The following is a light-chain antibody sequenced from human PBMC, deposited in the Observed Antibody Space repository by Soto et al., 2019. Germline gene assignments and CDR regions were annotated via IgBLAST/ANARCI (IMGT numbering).Light chain of an antibody. V-gene: IGKV3-20*01. Sequence: EIVLTQSPGTLSLSPGERATLSCRASQSISSNLAWYQQKPGQTPRLLVYGASNRATGIPDRFSGSGSGTDFTLTISRLEPEDFAVYYCQQHGSSPITFGQGTRLEIK. J-gene: IGKJ5*01. CDR3: QQHGSSPIT. CDR2: GAS. CDR1: QSISSN.